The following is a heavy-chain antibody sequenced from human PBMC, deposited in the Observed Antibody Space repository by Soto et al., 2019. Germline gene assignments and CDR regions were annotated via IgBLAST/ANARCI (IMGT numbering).Heavy chain of an antibody. CDR2: IIPMFGTA. D-gene: IGHD1-26*01. CDR3: ARGWETVGNTTPFAY. CDR1: GGTFSTYA. V-gene: IGHV1-69*13. J-gene: IGHJ4*02. Sequence: SLKVSCKASGGTFSTYAITWVRQAPGQGLEWMGGIIPMFGTANYAQKFRGRVTVTADESTSTAHMELSSLRSEDTAVYYCARGWETVGNTTPFAYWGQGTLVTVS.